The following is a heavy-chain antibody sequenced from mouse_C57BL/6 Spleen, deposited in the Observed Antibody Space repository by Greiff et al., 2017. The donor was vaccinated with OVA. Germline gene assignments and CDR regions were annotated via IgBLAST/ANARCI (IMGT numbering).Heavy chain of an antibody. J-gene: IGHJ1*03. CDR2: IDPSDSYT. D-gene: IGHD4-1*01. CDR1: GYTFTSYW. CDR3: AVRTGTFGYFDV. Sequence: QVQLQQPGAELVKPGASVKLSCKASGYTFTSYWMQWVKQRPGQGLEWIGEIDPSDSYTNYNQKFKGKATLTVDTSSSTAYMQLSSLTSEDSAVYYCAVRTGTFGYFDVWGTGTTVTVSS. V-gene: IGHV1-50*01.